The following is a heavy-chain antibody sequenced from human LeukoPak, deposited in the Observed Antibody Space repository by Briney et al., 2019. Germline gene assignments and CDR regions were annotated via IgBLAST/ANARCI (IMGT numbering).Heavy chain of an antibody. Sequence: SETLSLTCTVSGGSISSYYWSWIRQPAGKGLEWIGRIYTSGSTNYNPSLKSRGTMSVATSKHQFSLKLSSVTAADTAVYYCARDTETQYYYDSSGYPPRGDAFDIWGQGTMVTVSS. V-gene: IGHV4-4*07. CDR2: IYTSGST. CDR1: GGSISSYY. D-gene: IGHD3-22*01. J-gene: IGHJ3*02. CDR3: ARDTETQYYYDSSGYPPRGDAFDI.